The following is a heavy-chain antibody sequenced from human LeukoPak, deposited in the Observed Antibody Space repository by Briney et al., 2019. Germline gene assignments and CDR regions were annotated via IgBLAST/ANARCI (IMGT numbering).Heavy chain of an antibody. D-gene: IGHD3-10*01. CDR1: GDSVSSNSAA. CDR3: ARGLWFGELPPSGMDV. CDR2: TYYRSKWYN. J-gene: IGHJ6*04. Sequence: SQTLSLTCAISGDSVSSNSAAWNWIRQSPSRGLEWLGRTYYRSKWYNDYAVSVESRITINPDTSKNQFSLQLNSVTPEDTAVYYCARGLWFGELPPSGMDVWGKGTTVTVSS. V-gene: IGHV6-1*01.